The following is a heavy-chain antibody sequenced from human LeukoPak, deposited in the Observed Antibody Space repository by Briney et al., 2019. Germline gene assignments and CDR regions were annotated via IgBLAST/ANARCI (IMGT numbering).Heavy chain of an antibody. CDR2: ISSSSSTI. CDR1: GFTFSSYS. D-gene: IGHD4-23*01. V-gene: IGHV3-48*01. CDR3: AKGDYGGNSGSFFDY. J-gene: IGHJ4*02. Sequence: PGGSLRLSCAASGFTFSSYSMNWVRQAPGKGLEWVSYISSSSSTIYYADSVKGRFTISRDNSKNTLYLQMNSLGAEDTAIYYCAKGDYGGNSGSFFDYWGQGTLVTVSS.